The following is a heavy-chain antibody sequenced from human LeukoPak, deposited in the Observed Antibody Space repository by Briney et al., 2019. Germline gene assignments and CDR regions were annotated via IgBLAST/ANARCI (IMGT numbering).Heavy chain of an antibody. CDR3: AREITIFGVVIHNWFDP. CDR1: GGSISSYY. D-gene: IGHD3-3*01. J-gene: IGHJ5*02. CDR2: VYTSGST. Sequence: SETLSLTCTVSGGSISSYYWSWIRQPAGKGLEWIGRVYTSGSTNYNPSLKSRVTMSVDTSKNQFSLKLSSVTAADTAVYYCAREITIFGVVIHNWFDPWGQGTLVTVSS. V-gene: IGHV4-4*07.